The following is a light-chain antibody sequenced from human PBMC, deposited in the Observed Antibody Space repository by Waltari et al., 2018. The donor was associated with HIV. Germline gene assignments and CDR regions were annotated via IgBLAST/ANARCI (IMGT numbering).Light chain of an antibody. CDR2: EVS. V-gene: IGLV2-23*02. CDR3: CAYAGSTTYVI. Sequence: QSALTPPASVSGSPGQSLTISCTSTSSAVGGYNLFSWYQQHPGKAPKLMIYEVSKRPSGVSNRFSGSKSGNTASLTIAGLQAEDEADYYCCAYAGSTTYVIFGGGTKLTVL. J-gene: IGLJ2*01. CDR1: SSAVGGYNL.